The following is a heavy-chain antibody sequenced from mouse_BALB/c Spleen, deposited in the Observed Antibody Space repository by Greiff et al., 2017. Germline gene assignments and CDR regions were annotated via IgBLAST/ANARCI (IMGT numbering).Heavy chain of an antibody. J-gene: IGHJ4*01. CDR1: GFTFSSYA. D-gene: IGHD2-1*01. V-gene: IGHV5-9-4*01. Sequence: EVMLVESGGGLVKPGGSLKLSCAASGFTFSSYAMSWVRQSPEKRLEWVAEISSGGSYTYYPDTVTGRFTISRDNAKNTLYLEMSSLRSEDTAMYYCAREGNYENAMDYWGQGTSVTVSS. CDR2: ISSGGSYT. CDR3: AREGNYENAMDY.